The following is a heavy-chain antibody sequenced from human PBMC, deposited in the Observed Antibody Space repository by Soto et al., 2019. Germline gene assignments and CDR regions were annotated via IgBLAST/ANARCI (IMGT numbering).Heavy chain of an antibody. V-gene: IGHV3-72*01. D-gene: IGHD2-15*01. CDR1: GFTFSDHY. J-gene: IGHJ4*02. Sequence: GGSLRLSCAASGFTFSDHYMDWVRQAPGKGLEWVGRTRNKANSYTTEYAASVKGRFTISRDDSKNSLYLQMNSLKTEDTAVYYCARESYCSGGSCYAPFDYWGQGILVTVSS. CDR2: TRNKANSYTT. CDR3: ARESYCSGGSCYAPFDY.